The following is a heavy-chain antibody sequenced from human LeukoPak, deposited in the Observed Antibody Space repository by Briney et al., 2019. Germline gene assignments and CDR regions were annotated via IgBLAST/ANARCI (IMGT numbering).Heavy chain of an antibody. CDR2: ISSSSSYI. V-gene: IGHV3-21*01. CDR3: AREGGYSYGWRGYYYYMDA. CDR1: GFTFSSYA. Sequence: GGSLRLSCAASGFTFSSYAMSWVRQAPGKGLEWVSSISSSSSYIYYADSVKGRFTISRDNAKNSLYLQMNSLRAEDTAVYYCAREGGYSYGWRGYYYYMDAWGKGTTVTVSS. D-gene: IGHD5-18*01. J-gene: IGHJ6*03.